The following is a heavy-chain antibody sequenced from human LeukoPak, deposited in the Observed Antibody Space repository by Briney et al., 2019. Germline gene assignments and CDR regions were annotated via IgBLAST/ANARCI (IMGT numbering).Heavy chain of an antibody. Sequence: ASVKVSCTASGYTFTGYYMHWVRQAPGQGLEWMGWINPNSGGTNYAQKFKGWFTMTRDTSISTAYMELSRLRSDDTAVYYCARVDMVRGVIFDYWGQGTLVTVSS. J-gene: IGHJ4*02. V-gene: IGHV1-2*04. CDR1: GYTFTGYY. CDR3: ARVDMVRGVIFDY. D-gene: IGHD3-10*01. CDR2: INPNSGGT.